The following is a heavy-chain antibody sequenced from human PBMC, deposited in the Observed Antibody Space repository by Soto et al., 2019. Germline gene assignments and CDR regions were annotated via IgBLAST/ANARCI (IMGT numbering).Heavy chain of an antibody. J-gene: IGHJ3*02. V-gene: IGHV4-59*01. CDR3: ARGVVVARTLGDAFDI. CDR1: GGSISSYY. D-gene: IGHD2-15*01. Sequence: SETLSLTCTVSGGSISSYYGSWIRQPPGKGLEWIGYIYYSGSTNYNPSLKSRVTISVDTSKNQFSLKLSSVTAADAAVYYCARGVVVARTLGDAFDIWGQGTMVTVSS. CDR2: IYYSGST.